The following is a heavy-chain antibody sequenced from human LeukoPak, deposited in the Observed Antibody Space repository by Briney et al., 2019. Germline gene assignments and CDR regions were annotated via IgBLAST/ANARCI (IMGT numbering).Heavy chain of an antibody. CDR3: ARAYSSSSGVAGY. CDR2: ISSSSSYI. CDR1: RFTLSSYN. V-gene: IGHV3-21*01. J-gene: IGHJ4*02. D-gene: IGHD6-6*01. Sequence: TGGSLRLSCADSRFTLSSYNMNWVRQAPGKGLEWVSSISSSSSYIYYADSVKGRFTISRDNAKNSLYLQMNSLRAEDTAVYYFARAYSSSSGVAGYWGQGTLVTVSS.